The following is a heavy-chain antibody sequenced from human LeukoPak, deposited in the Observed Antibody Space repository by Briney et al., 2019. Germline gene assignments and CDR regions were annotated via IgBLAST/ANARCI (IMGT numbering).Heavy chain of an antibody. CDR1: GFTFSSYA. V-gene: IGHV3-23*01. Sequence: RSGGSLRLSCAASGFTFSSYAMSWVRQAPGKGLEWVSAISGSGGSTYYADSVKGRSTISRDNSKNTLYLQMNSLRAEDTAVYYCAKDINPDYDYVWGSYRLFDYWGQGTLVTVSS. D-gene: IGHD3-16*02. J-gene: IGHJ4*02. CDR2: ISGSGGST. CDR3: AKDINPDYDYVWGSYRLFDY.